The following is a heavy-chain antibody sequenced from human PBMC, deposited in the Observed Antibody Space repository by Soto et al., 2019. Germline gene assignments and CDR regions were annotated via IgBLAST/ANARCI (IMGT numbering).Heavy chain of an antibody. V-gene: IGHV4-39*01. CDR3: ARTYGSGSRGTFDI. Sequence: SETLSLTCTVSGGSISSSSYYWGWIRQPPGKGLEWIGSIFYSGSTNYNPSLKSRVTISVDTSKNQFSLKLSSVTAADTAVYYCARTYGSGSRGTFDIWGQGTMVTVSS. D-gene: IGHD3-10*01. J-gene: IGHJ3*02. CDR2: IFYSGST. CDR1: GGSISSSSYY.